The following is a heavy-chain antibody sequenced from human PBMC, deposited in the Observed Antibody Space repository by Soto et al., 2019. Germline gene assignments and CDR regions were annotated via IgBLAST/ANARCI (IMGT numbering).Heavy chain of an antibody. CDR2: INPNSGGT. Sequence: AASVKVSCKASGYTFTGYYMHWVRQAPGQGLEWMGWINPNSGGTNYAQKFQGRVTMTRDTSISTAYMELSRLRSDDTAVYYCARWLRFNYYYYGMDVWGQGTTVTVSS. CDR1: GYTFTGYY. V-gene: IGHV1-2*02. D-gene: IGHD5-12*01. J-gene: IGHJ6*02. CDR3: ARWLRFNYYYYGMDV.